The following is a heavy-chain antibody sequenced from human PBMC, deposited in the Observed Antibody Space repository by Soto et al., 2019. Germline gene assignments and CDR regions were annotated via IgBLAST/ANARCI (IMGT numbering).Heavy chain of an antibody. V-gene: IGHV1-8*01. CDR1: GYTFTSYY. Sequence: VDSLKVSCKASGYTFTSYYINWVRQATGQGLEWMGWMNPNSGNTGYAQKFQGRVTMTRNTSISTAYMELSSLRSEDTAVYYCARSPGYDFWSGYCPYYYYGMDVWGQGTTVTVSS. J-gene: IGHJ6*02. D-gene: IGHD3-3*01. CDR3: ARSPGYDFWSGYCPYYYYGMDV. CDR2: MNPNSGNT.